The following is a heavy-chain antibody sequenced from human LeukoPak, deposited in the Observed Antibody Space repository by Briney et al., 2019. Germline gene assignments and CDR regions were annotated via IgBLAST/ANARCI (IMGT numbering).Heavy chain of an antibody. J-gene: IGHJ4*02. Sequence: KASETLSLTCTVSGGSISSSSYYWGWIRQPSGKGLEWIGSIYYSGSTYYNASLKSRVTISVDPSKNQFSLKLSAVTAADTAVYYCARRRRGSGFDYWGQGTLVTVSS. CDR2: IYYSGST. CDR3: ARRRRGSGFDY. CDR1: GGSISSSSYY. D-gene: IGHD3-3*01. V-gene: IGHV4-39*01.